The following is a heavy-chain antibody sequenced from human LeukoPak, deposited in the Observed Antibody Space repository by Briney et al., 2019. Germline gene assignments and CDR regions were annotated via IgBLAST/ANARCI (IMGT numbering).Heavy chain of an antibody. V-gene: IGHV4-59*01. J-gene: IGHJ4*02. D-gene: IGHD3-16*01. Sequence: SETLSLTCTVSGGSISTNYWSWIRHPPGKGLEWIGNIFYSGRNNYNPSLRSRVTMSVDTSKNQFSLKLSSVTAADTAVYYCARVNDRGSWLDYSGQGTLVTVSS. CDR3: ARVNDRGSWLDY. CDR1: GGSISTNY. CDR2: IFYSGRN.